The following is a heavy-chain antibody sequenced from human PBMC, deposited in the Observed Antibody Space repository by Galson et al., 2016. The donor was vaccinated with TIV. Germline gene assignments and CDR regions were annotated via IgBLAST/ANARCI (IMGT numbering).Heavy chain of an antibody. Sequence: SVKVSCKASGDTFSSYPFNWVRQAPGQGLEWVGGFIPLFGTANYAQKFQGRVTISADEPTSTLYMEVRSLRSEDTAVYYCAKDRNTAMDTYHYYYGMDVWGQGTTVSVSS. CDR3: AKDRNTAMDTYHYYYGMDV. V-gene: IGHV1-69*13. D-gene: IGHD5-18*01. CDR1: GDTFSSYP. J-gene: IGHJ6*02. CDR2: FIPLFGTA.